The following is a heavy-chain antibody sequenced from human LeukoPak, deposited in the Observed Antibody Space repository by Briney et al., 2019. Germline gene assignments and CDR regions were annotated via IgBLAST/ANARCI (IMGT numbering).Heavy chain of an antibody. Sequence: QPGGSLRLSCAASGFTFSSYWMHWVRQAPGKGLVWVSRINSDGSSTSYAGSVKGRFTISRDNAKNTLYLQMNSLRAEDTAVYYCARPTYYYGSGELLDYWGQGTLDTVSS. J-gene: IGHJ4*02. CDR3: ARPTYYYGSGELLDY. D-gene: IGHD3-10*01. CDR1: GFTFSSYW. V-gene: IGHV3-74*01. CDR2: INSDGSST.